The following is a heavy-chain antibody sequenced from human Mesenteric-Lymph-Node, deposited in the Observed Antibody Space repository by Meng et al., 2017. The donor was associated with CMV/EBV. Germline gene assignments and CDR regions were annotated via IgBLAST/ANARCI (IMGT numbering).Heavy chain of an antibody. CDR3: ARGSPYQGIAAAVVRWFDP. D-gene: IGHD6-13*01. V-gene: IGHV4-34*01. J-gene: IGHJ5*02. CDR1: GGSFSGYY. Sequence: SETLSLTCAVYGGSFSGYYWSWIRQPPGKGLEWIGEINHSGSTNYNPSLKSRVTISVDTSKNQFSLKLSSVTAADTAVYYCARGSPYQGIAAAVVRWFDPWGQGTLVTVSS. CDR2: INHSGST.